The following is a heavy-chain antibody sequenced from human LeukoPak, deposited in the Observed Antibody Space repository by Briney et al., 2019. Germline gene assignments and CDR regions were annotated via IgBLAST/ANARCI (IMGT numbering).Heavy chain of an antibody. J-gene: IGHJ6*02. Sequence: PGGSLRLSCAASGFTSSSYAMSWVRQAPGKGLEWVASIYQDGGEKSYVDSVKGRFTISRDNAKSSLYLQMNSLRAEDTAVYYCARDGQWLVLNSYYYFGMDVWGQGTTVTVSS. CDR3: ARDGQWLVLNSYYYFGMDV. CDR2: IYQDGGEK. D-gene: IGHD6-19*01. CDR1: GFTSSSYA. V-gene: IGHV3-7*01.